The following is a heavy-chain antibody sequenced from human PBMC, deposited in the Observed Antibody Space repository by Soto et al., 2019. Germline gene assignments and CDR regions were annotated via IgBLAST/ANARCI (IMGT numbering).Heavy chain of an antibody. CDR3: ARGIDDFWSGYYTAEGVYYYYGMDV. D-gene: IGHD3-3*01. CDR1: GGSISSGGYS. V-gene: IGHV4-30-2*01. J-gene: IGHJ6*02. Sequence: SETLSLTCAVSGGSISSGGYSWSWIRQPPGKGLEWIGYMYHSGSTYYNPSLKSRVTISIDRSKNQFSLKLSSVTAADTAVYYCARGIDDFWSGYYTAEGVYYYYGMDVWGQGTTVTV. CDR2: MYHSGST.